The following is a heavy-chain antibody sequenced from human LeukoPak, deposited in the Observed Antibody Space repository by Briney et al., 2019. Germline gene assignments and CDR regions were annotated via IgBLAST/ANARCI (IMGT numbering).Heavy chain of an antibody. V-gene: IGHV3-30-3*01. J-gene: IGHJ1*01. D-gene: IGHD2-2*01. CDR1: GFTFSSYA. CDR2: ISYDGSNK. CDR3: AKAIVVVPAAMLYFQH. Sequence: GGSLRLSCAASGFTFSSYAMHWVRQAPGKGLEWVAVISYDGSNKYYADSVKGRFTISRDNSKNTLYLQMNSLRAEDTAVYYCAKAIVVVPAAMLYFQHWGQGTLVTVSS.